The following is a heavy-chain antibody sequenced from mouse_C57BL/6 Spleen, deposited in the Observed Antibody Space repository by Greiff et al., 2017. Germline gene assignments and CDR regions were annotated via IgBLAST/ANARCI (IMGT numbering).Heavy chain of an antibody. CDR1: GYTFTSYW. Sequence: QVQLQQPGAELVKPGASVKMSCKASGYTFTSYWITWVKQRPGQGLEWIGDIYPGSGSTNYNEKFKSKATLTVDTSSSTAYMQLSSLTSEDYAVYYCARAGGYAAKYALDYWGQGTSVTVSS. V-gene: IGHV1-55*01. CDR3: ARAGGYAAKYALDY. CDR2: IYPGSGST. D-gene: IGHD3-1*01. J-gene: IGHJ4*01.